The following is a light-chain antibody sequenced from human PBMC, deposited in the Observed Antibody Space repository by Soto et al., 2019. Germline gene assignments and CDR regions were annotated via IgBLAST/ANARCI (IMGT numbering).Light chain of an antibody. CDR3: SSHAGDNSVV. CDR1: SSDLGDFKY. V-gene: IGLV2-8*01. Sequence: QSALTQPPSASGSPGQSVTISCTGTSSDLGDFKYVSWYQQHPGKAPKLMIFEVSERHSGVPDRFSGSKSGNTASLTVSGLQADDEAEYYCSSHAGDNSVVFGGGTKLTVL. J-gene: IGLJ2*01. CDR2: EVS.